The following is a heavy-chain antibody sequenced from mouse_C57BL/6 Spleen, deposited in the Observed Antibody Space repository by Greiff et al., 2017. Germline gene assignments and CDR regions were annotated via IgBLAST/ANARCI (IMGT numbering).Heavy chain of an antibody. V-gene: IGHV3-6*01. D-gene: IGHD4-1*01. CDR3: ARDRNWGNVDD. J-gene: IGHJ2*01. CDR1: GYSITSGYY. Sequence: EVQLQESGPGLVKPSQSLSLTCSVTGYSITSGYYWNWIRQFPGNKLEWMGYISYDGSNNYNPSLKNRIPITRDTSKNQFFLKLNSVTTEDTATYYCARDRNWGNVDDWGQGTTLTVSS. CDR2: ISYDGSN.